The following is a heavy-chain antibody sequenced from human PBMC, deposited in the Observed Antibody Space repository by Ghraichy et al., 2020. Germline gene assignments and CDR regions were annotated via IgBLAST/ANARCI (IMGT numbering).Heavy chain of an antibody. CDR3: AKDHPSKTVVAAKGGFDY. Sequence: GESLNISCAASGFTFRSYHMHWVRQAPGKGLEWVAVVWYDGTNKYNADSLKGRFTVSRDNSKNTLYLQMNTLRPEDTAMYYCAKDHPSKTVVAAKGGFDYWGQGTLVTVSS. J-gene: IGHJ4*02. CDR2: VWYDGTNK. V-gene: IGHV3-33*06. CDR1: GFTFRSYH. D-gene: IGHD2-15*01.